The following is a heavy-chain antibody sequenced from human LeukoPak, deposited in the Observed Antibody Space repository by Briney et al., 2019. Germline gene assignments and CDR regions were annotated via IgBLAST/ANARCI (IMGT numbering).Heavy chain of an antibody. V-gene: IGHV3-23*01. J-gene: IGHJ4*02. CDR3: AKDRTAMLRGGLEDY. CDR2: ISGSGGST. Sequence: GGSLRLSCAASGFTFSSYAMSWVRQAPGKGLEWVSAISGSGGSTYYADSVKGRFTISRDNPKNTLYLQMNSLRAEDTAVYYCAKDRTAMLRGGLEDYWGQGTLVTVSS. D-gene: IGHD3-10*01. CDR1: GFTFSSYA.